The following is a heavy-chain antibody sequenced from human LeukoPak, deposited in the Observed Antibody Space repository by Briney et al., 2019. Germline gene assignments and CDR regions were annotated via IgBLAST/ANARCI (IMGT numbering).Heavy chain of an antibody. J-gene: IGHJ4*02. D-gene: IGHD2-15*01. Sequence: GASVKVSCKASGYTFTSYGISWVRQAPGQGLEWMGWISAYNGNTNYAQKLQGRVTMTTDTSTSTAYMELRSLRSDDTAVYYCARTGGIVVVVAANQPIDYWGQGTLVTVSS. CDR3: ARTGGIVVVVAANQPIDY. V-gene: IGHV1-18*01. CDR1: GYTFTSYG. CDR2: ISAYNGNT.